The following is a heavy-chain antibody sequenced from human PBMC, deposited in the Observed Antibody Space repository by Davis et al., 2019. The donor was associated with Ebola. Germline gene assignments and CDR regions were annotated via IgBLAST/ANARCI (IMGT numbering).Heavy chain of an antibody. CDR1: GFTFSSYS. D-gene: IGHD3-3*01. Sequence: GESLKISCAASGFTFSSYSMNWVRQAPGKGLEWVSSISSSSSYIYYADSVKGRFTISRDNAKNSLYLQMNSLRAEDTAVYYCVRAAFGSYYFDYWGQGTLVTVSS. CDR2: ISSSSSYI. J-gene: IGHJ4*02. CDR3: VRAAFGSYYFDY. V-gene: IGHV3-21*01.